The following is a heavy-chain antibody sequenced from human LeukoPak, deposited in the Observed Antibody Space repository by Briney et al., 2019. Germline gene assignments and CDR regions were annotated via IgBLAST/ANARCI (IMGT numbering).Heavy chain of an antibody. CDR1: GFTFSSYS. CDR2: ISSSSSYI. J-gene: IGHJ3*02. V-gene: IGHV3-21*01. Sequence: GGSLRLSCAASGFTFSSYSMNWVRQAPGKGLEWVSSISSSSSYIYYADSVKGRFTISRDNAKNSLYLQMNSLRAEDTAVYYCARLGAGYCSGGRCDGAFDIWGQGTMVTVSS. D-gene: IGHD2-15*01. CDR3: ARLGAGYCSGGRCDGAFDI.